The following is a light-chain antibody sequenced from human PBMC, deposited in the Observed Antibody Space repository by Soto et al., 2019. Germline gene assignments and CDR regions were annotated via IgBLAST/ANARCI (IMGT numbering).Light chain of an antibody. V-gene: IGKV1-27*01. CDR2: AAS. CDR3: QKYSSAPWT. J-gene: IGKJ1*01. CDR1: QGISSW. Sequence: DIQMTQSPASLSASLGYSVPIRYRASQGISSWLAWYQQKPGKVPKLLISAASTLQSGVPSRFSGSGSGTDFTLTISSLQPEDFATYYCQKYSSAPWTFGQGTKVDIK.